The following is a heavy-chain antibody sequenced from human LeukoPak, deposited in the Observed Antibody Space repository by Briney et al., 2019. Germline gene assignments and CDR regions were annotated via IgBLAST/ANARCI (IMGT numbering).Heavy chain of an antibody. CDR3: AKDLIAVAEWMLGFFDY. D-gene: IGHD6-19*01. V-gene: IGHV1-18*01. Sequence: GASVKVSCKASGYTFTSYGISWVRQAPGQGLEWMGWISAYNGNTNYAQKLQGRVTMTTDTSTSTAYMELRSLRSDDTAVYYCAKDLIAVAEWMLGFFDYWGQGTLVTVSS. J-gene: IGHJ4*02. CDR2: ISAYNGNT. CDR1: GYTFTSYG.